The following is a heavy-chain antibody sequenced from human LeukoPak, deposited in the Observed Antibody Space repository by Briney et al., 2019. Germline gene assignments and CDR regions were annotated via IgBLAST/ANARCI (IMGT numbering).Heavy chain of an antibody. CDR1: GFTFSSYG. D-gene: IGHD4/OR15-4a*01. V-gene: IGHV3-23*01. CDR2: ISASGGNT. CDR3: ARRAGAYSHPYDY. J-gene: IGHJ4*02. Sequence: QTGGTLRLSCAASGFTFSSYGMSWVRQTPGKGLEWFSAISASGGNTYYADSVKGRFTISRDNSNNTLYLQMNSLRAEDTAVYYCARRAGAYSHPYDYWGQGTLVTVSS.